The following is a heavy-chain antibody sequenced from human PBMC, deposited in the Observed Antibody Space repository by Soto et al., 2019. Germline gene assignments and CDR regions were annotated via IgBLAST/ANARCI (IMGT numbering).Heavy chain of an antibody. D-gene: IGHD1-7*01. CDR1: GFTFSSYW. J-gene: IGHJ4*02. V-gene: IGHV3-74*01. CDR2: IKYDGSNI. CDR3: VRDLDGRNYRYFDY. Sequence: GGSLRLSCAASGFTFSSYWMHWVRQAPGKGLVWVSRIKYDGSNIDYADSVKGRFTISRDNSKNTLYLQMNSLRAEDTAVYYCVRDLDGRNYRYFDYWGQGTPVTVSS.